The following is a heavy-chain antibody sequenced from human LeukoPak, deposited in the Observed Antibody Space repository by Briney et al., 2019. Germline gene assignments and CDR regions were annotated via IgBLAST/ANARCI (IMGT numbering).Heavy chain of an antibody. CDR3: ARDDTVTTRVGFID. Sequence: GGSLRLSCAGSGFTFSSNWMSWVRQAPGKGLEWVSNIKQDGSEKYYVDSVKGRFTISRDNAKKSLYLLMNSLRAEDTAVYYCARDDTVTTRVGFIDWGQGTLVSVSS. CDR1: GFTFSSNW. V-gene: IGHV3-7*01. J-gene: IGHJ4*02. D-gene: IGHD4-17*01. CDR2: IKQDGSEK.